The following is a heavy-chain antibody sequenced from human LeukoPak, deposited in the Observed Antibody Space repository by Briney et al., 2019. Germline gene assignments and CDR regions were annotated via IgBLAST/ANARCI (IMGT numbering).Heavy chain of an antibody. Sequence: ASVKVSCKASGYTFTSYGISWVRQAPGQGLEWMGWINPNSGGTNYAQKFQGRVTMTRDTSISTAYMELSRLRSDDTAVYYCALVYWSGGGCYSFDYWGQGTLVTVSS. D-gene: IGHD2-15*01. CDR2: INPNSGGT. J-gene: IGHJ4*02. CDR1: GYTFTSYG. CDR3: ALVYWSGGGCYSFDY. V-gene: IGHV1-2*02.